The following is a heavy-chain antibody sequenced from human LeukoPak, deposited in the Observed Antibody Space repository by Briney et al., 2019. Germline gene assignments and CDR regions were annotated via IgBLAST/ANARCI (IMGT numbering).Heavy chain of an antibody. CDR1: GFTFSSYS. J-gene: IGHJ4*02. Sequence: GGSLRLSCAASGFTFSSYSMNWVRQAPGKGLEWVSSISSSSYIYYADSVKGRFTISRDNAKNSLYLQMNSLRAEDTAVYYCARLARDSSVWLDYWGQGTLVTVSS. CDR3: ARLARDSSVWLDY. D-gene: IGHD6-19*01. V-gene: IGHV3-21*01. CDR2: ISSSSYI.